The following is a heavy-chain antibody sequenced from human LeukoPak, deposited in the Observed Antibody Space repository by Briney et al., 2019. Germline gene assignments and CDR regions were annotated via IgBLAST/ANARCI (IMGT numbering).Heavy chain of an antibody. CDR2: ISGSGRGGST. Sequence: GGSLRLSCAASGFTFSSYAMSWVRQAPGKGLEWVSNISGSGRGGSTYYADSVKGRFIISRDNSKYTLYLQMISLRAEDTAVYYCAKDFVVVPGNVNYFDSWGQGTLVTVSS. V-gene: IGHV3-23*01. D-gene: IGHD2-21*02. CDR1: GFTFSSYA. CDR3: AKDFVVVPGNVNYFDS. J-gene: IGHJ4*02.